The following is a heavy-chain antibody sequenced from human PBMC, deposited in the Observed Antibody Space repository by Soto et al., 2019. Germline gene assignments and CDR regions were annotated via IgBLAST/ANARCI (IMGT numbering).Heavy chain of an antibody. Sequence: QVQLVESGGGVVQPGRSLRLSCAASGFTFSNYGMHWVRQAPGKGREWVAVISYHGSDKYYADSVKGRFTISRDNYKTTMYLQMDGLRAEDTAVDYCAKDHVTTTVTTVGYWGQGTLVTVSS. CDR1: GFTFSNYG. D-gene: IGHD4-17*01. CDR2: ISYHGSDK. J-gene: IGHJ4*02. CDR3: AKDHVTTTVTTVGY. V-gene: IGHV3-30*18.